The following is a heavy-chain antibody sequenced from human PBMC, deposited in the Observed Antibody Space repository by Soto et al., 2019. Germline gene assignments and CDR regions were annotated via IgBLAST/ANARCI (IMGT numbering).Heavy chain of an antibody. CDR3: ARAREYYDFWSGKNYYGMDV. CDR1: GGTFSSYA. V-gene: IGHV1-69*01. J-gene: IGHJ6*02. CDR2: IIPIFGTA. D-gene: IGHD3-3*01. Sequence: QVQLVQSGAEVKKPGSSVKVSCKASGGTFSSYAISWVRQAPGQGLEWMGGIIPIFGTANYAQKFQGRVTIPADESTSTAYMELSSLRSEDTAVYYCARAREYYDFWSGKNYYGMDVWGQGTTVTVSS.